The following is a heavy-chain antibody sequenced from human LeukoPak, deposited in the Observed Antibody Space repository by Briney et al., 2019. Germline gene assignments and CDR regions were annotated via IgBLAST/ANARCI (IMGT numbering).Heavy chain of an antibody. CDR2: IYTSGST. Sequence: SQTLSLTCTVSDGSISSGSYYWSWIRQPAGKGLEWIGRIYTSGSTNYNPSLKSRVTISVDTSKNQFSLKLSSVTAADTAVYYCARISSGWYVGLDYWGQGTLVTVSS. J-gene: IGHJ4*02. CDR3: ARISSGWYVGLDY. D-gene: IGHD6-19*01. V-gene: IGHV4-61*02. CDR1: DGSISSGSYY.